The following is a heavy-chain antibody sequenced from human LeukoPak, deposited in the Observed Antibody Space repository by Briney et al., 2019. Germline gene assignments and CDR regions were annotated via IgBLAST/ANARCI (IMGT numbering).Heavy chain of an antibody. D-gene: IGHD2-2*02. CDR2: IRYDGSNK. Sequence: RGSLRLSCAASGFTFSSYGMHWVRQAPSKGLEWVAFIRYDGSNKYYADSVKGRFTISRDNSKNTLYLQMNSLRAEDTAVYYCAKDWRRYCSSTSCYRGLDYWGQGTLVTVSS. CDR1: GFTFSSYG. V-gene: IGHV3-30*02. CDR3: AKDWRRYCSSTSCYRGLDY. J-gene: IGHJ4*02.